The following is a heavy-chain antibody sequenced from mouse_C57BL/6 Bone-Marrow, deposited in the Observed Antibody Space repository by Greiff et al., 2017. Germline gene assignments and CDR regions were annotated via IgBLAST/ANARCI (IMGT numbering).Heavy chain of an antibody. Sequence: EVQLQQSVAELVRPGASVKLSCTASGFNIKNTYMHWVKQRPEQGLEWIGRIDPANGNTKYAPTFQGKATLTADTSSNTAYLQLSSLPSEDTAIYYCASSPFITTVVARDYWGQGTTRTVSS. CDR1: GFNIKNTY. D-gene: IGHD1-1*01. V-gene: IGHV14-3*01. CDR2: IDPANGNT. J-gene: IGHJ2*01. CDR3: ASSPFITTVVARDY.